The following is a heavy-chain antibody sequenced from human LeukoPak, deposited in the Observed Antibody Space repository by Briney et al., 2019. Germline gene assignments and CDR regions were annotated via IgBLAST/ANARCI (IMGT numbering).Heavy chain of an antibody. V-gene: IGHV3-30*02. CDR3: AKTYSSSRAHYYYYYYMDV. CDR1: GFTFGNHR. D-gene: IGHD6-13*01. Sequence: GGSLRLSCVASGFTFGNHRMSWVRQAPGQGLEWVAFIRYDGSNKYYADSVKGRFTISRDNSKNTLYLQMNSLRAEDTAIYYCAKTYSSSRAHYYYYYYMDVWGKGTTVTISS. J-gene: IGHJ6*03. CDR2: IRYDGSNK.